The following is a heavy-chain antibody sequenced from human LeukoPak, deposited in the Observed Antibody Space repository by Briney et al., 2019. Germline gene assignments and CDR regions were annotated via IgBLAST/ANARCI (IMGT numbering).Heavy chain of an antibody. D-gene: IGHD3-16*01. Sequence: SGTLSLTCAVYGGSFSGYYWSWIRQPPGKGLGWIGEINHSGSTNYNPSLKSRVTISVDTSKNQFSLKLSSVTAADTAVYYCARLPLGYWGQGTLVTVSS. V-gene: IGHV4-34*01. J-gene: IGHJ4*02. CDR1: GGSFSGYY. CDR3: ARLPLGY. CDR2: INHSGST.